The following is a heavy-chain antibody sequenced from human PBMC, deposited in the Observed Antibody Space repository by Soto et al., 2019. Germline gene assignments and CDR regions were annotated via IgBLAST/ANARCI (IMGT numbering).Heavy chain of an antibody. Sequence: QITLKESCPTLVKPTQTLTLTFTFSGFSLSTSGVGVGWIRQPPGKALEWPALIYWNDDKRYSPSLKSRLTITKDTSKSPVVLTMTTMDPVDTATYDGSLVLNSSGFDYWGQGTLVTVST. CDR1: GFSLSTSGVG. D-gene: IGHD6-19*01. CDR3: SLVLNSSGFDY. J-gene: IGHJ4*02. V-gene: IGHV2-5*01. CDR2: IYWNDDK.